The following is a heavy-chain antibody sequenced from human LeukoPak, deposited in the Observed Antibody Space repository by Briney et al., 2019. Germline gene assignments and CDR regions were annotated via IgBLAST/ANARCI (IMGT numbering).Heavy chain of an antibody. Sequence: GRSLRLPCAASGFTFSGYGMHWVRQAPGKGLEWVAVISYDGHNEYYADSVKGRFTISRDNSKNTVYVQMNSLRAEDTAVYYCAKGVGYGGMDVWGQGTTVTVSS. CDR1: GFTFSGYG. CDR2: ISYDGHNE. CDR3: AKGVGYGGMDV. J-gene: IGHJ6*02. D-gene: IGHD2-8*01. V-gene: IGHV3-30*18.